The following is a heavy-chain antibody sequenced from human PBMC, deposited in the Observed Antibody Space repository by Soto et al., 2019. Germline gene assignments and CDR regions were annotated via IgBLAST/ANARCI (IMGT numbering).Heavy chain of an antibody. Sequence: ASVKVSCKASGYTFTSYGISWVRQAPGQGLEWMGWISAYNGNTNYVQKPQGRVTMTTDTSTSTAYMELRSLRSDDTAVYYCARDSPHIPSSSTSCYNRVRFDYWGQGTLVTVSS. V-gene: IGHV1-18*04. CDR2: ISAYNGNT. CDR1: GYTFTSYG. J-gene: IGHJ4*02. D-gene: IGHD2-2*02. CDR3: ARDSPHIPSSSTSCYNRVRFDY.